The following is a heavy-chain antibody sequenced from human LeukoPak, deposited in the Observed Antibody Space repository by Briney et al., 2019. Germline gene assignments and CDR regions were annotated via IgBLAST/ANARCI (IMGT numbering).Heavy chain of an antibody. Sequence: GGSLRLSCAASGFTFSSYWMSWVRQAPGKGLEWVANIKQDGSEKYYVDSVKGRFTISRDNAKNSVYLQMNSLRAEDTAVYYCARRDLLGDYYYVMDVWGQGNTVTVSS. CDR2: IKQDGSEK. D-gene: IGHD3-10*01. J-gene: IGHJ6*02. CDR3: ARRDLLGDYYYVMDV. CDR1: GFTFSSYW. V-gene: IGHV3-7*01.